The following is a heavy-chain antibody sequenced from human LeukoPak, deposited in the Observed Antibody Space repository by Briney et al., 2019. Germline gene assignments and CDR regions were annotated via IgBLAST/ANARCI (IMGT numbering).Heavy chain of an antibody. CDR3: AGSNGDFWSGYREQSDAFDI. D-gene: IGHD3-3*01. J-gene: IGHJ3*02. V-gene: IGHV1-69*01. Sequence: ASVKVSCKASGGTFSSYAISWVRQAPGQGLEWMGGIIPIFGTANYAQKFQGRVTITADESTSTAYMELSSLRSEDTAVYYCAGSNGDFWSGYREQSDAFDIWGQGTMVTVSS. CDR2: IIPIFGTA. CDR1: GGTFSSYA.